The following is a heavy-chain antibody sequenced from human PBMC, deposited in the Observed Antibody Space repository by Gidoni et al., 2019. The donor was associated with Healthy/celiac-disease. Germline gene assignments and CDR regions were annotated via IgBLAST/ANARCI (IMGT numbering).Heavy chain of an antibody. J-gene: IGHJ4*02. V-gene: IGHV3-9*01. Sequence: EVQLVESGGGLVQPGRSLRLSWAASGFTFDDYAMHWVRQAPGKGLEWVSGISWNSGSIGYADSVKGRFTISRDNAKNSLYLQMNSLRAEDTALYYCAKGSSYLFDYWGQGTLVTVSS. CDR3: AKGSSYLFDY. D-gene: IGHD5-18*01. CDR2: ISWNSGSI. CDR1: GFTFDDYA.